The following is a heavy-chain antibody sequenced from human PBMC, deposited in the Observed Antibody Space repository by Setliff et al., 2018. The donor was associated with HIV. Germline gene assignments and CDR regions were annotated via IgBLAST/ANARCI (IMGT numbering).Heavy chain of an antibody. CDR1: GYSFTNYW. Sequence: PGESLKISCKSSGYSFTNYWVGWVRQMPGNGLEWMGLIWPDDSDTIYSPSFRGQVTMSADKSINTAYLQWSSLKAPDTAIYYCARDNLFPAGRYYYMDVWGKGTTVTVSS. D-gene: IGHD1-20*01. CDR3: ARDNLFPAGRYYYMDV. CDR2: IWPDDSDT. J-gene: IGHJ6*03. V-gene: IGHV5-51*01.